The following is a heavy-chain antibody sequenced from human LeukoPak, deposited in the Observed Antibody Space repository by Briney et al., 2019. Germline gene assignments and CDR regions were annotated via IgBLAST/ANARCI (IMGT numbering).Heavy chain of an antibody. V-gene: IGHV1-69*05. Sequence: GASVTVSFKASGGTFISYAISWVRQAPGQGVEWMGGIIPIFGTAKYAQKFQGRVTITTDASTSTAYMELSSLRSEDTAVYYCASSSGTRRGYYYYMDVWGKGTTVTVSS. D-gene: IGHD1-1*01. J-gene: IGHJ6*03. CDR3: ASSSGTRRGYYYYMDV. CDR1: GGTFISYA. CDR2: IIPIFGTA.